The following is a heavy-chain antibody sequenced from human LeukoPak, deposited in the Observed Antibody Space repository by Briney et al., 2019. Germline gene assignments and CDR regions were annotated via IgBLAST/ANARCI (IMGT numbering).Heavy chain of an antibody. CDR1: GYTFTGFY. J-gene: IGHJ4*02. CDR2: INPDSGGT. V-gene: IGHV1-2*02. D-gene: IGHD5-12*01. Sequence: ASVKVSCKASGYTFTGFYMHWVRQAPGQGLGWMGWINPDSGGTNYAQKFQGRVTVTRDTSISTAYMELSRLTSDDTAVYYCARLNSGYDYFDYWGQGTLVTVSS. CDR3: ARLNSGYDYFDY.